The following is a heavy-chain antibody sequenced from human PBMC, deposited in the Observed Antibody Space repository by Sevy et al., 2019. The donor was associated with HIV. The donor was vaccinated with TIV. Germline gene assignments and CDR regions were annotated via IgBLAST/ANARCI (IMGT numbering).Heavy chain of an antibody. CDR1: GFTFSSYS. CDR3: ARDRDTIVKNKYYYYGMDV. Sequence: GGSLRLSCAASGFTFSSYSMNWVRQAPGKGLEWVSSISSSSGSIYYADSLKGRFTISRDNAKNSLYLQMNSLRAEDTAVYYCARDRDTIVKNKYYYYGMDVWGQGTTVTVSS. V-gene: IGHV3-21*01. D-gene: IGHD3-22*01. CDR2: ISSSSGSI. J-gene: IGHJ6*02.